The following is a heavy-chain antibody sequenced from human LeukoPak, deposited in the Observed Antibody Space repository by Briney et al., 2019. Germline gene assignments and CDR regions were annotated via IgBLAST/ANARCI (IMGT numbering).Heavy chain of an antibody. V-gene: IGHV3-7*01. CDR1: GFTFSNYW. D-gene: IGHD6-19*01. CDR2: INQDASEK. CDR3: ARARNSGWYGAFDY. Sequence: GGSLRLSCGVSGFTFSNYWMNWVRQAPGKGLEWVANINQDASEKYYVDSVKGRFTISRDNAKNSLYLQINSLRDEDTAVYYCARARNSGWYGAFDYWGQGTLVTVSS. J-gene: IGHJ4*02.